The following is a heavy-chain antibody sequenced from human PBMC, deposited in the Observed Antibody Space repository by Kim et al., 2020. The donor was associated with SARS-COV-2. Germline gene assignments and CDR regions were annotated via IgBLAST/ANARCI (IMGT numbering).Heavy chain of an antibody. CDR2: IKSKTDGGRA. Sequence: GGSLRLSCAASGFSFSNAWMSWVHQAPGKGLELIGRIKSKTDGGRADNGAPVKGRFIISRDDSKNTLFLEINSLKTDDTGVYFCSQGSEAYGLRDWGQGT. CDR3: SQGSEAYGLRD. CDR1: GFSFSNAW. J-gene: IGHJ4*03. D-gene: IGHD3-10*01. V-gene: IGHV3-15*05.